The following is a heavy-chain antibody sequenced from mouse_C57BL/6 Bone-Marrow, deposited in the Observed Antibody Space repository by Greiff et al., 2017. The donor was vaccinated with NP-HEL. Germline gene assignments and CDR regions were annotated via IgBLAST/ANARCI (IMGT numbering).Heavy chain of an antibody. Sequence: EVKLMESGGDLVKPGGSLKLSCAASGFTFSSYGMSWVRQTPDKRLEWVATISSGGSYTYYPDSVKGRFTISRDNAKNTLYLQMSSLKSEDTAMYYCARHSAYYSNQYYFDYWGQGTTLTVSS. CDR1: GFTFSSYG. D-gene: IGHD2-5*01. J-gene: IGHJ2*01. CDR2: ISSGGSYT. CDR3: ARHSAYYSNQYYFDY. V-gene: IGHV5-6*01.